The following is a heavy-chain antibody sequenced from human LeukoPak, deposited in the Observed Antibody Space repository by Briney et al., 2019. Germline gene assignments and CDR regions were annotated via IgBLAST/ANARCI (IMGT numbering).Heavy chain of an antibody. CDR3: AKDKGDYGDYAPDY. CDR2: ISGSGGST. D-gene: IGHD4-17*01. V-gene: IGHV3-23*01. CDR1: GFTLSSYA. Sequence: GGSLRLSCAASGFTLSSYAMSWVRQAPGKGLEWVSAISGSGGSTYYADSVKGRFTISRDNSKNTLYLQMNSLRAEDTAVYYCAKDKGDYGDYAPDYWGQGTLVTVSS. J-gene: IGHJ4*02.